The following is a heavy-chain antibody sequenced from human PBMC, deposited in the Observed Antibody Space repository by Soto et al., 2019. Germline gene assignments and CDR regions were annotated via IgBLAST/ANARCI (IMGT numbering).Heavy chain of an antibody. Sequence: QLQLQESGPGLVKPSETLSLTCTVSGGSISSSSYYWGWIRQPPGKGLKWIGSIYYRGSAYYNPSLKSRVTISVDTSKNQFSLKLSSVTAADTAVYYCARINGYFDLRGRGTLVTVSS. V-gene: IGHV4-39*01. J-gene: IGHJ2*01. CDR2: IYYRGSA. D-gene: IGHD3-16*01. CDR1: GGSISSSSYY. CDR3: ARINGYFDL.